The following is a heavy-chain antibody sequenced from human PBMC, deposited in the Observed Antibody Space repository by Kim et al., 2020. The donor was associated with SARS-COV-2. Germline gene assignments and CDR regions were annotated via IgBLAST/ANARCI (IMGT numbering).Heavy chain of an antibody. V-gene: IGHV4-61*01. CDR1: GGSVSSGSYY. Sequence: SETLSLTCTVSGGSVSSGSYYWSWIRQPPGKGLEWIGYIYYSGSTNYNPSLKSRVTISVDTSKNQFSLKLSSVTAADTAVYYCARDGGYGGNPPSYYYYYGMDVWGQGTTVTVSS. J-gene: IGHJ6*02. CDR2: IYYSGST. CDR3: ARDGGYGGNPPSYYYYYGMDV. D-gene: IGHD4-17*01.